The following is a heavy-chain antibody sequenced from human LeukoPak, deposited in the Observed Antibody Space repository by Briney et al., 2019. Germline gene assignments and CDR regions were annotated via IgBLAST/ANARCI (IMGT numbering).Heavy chain of an antibody. J-gene: IGHJ4*02. CDR1: GGSFSGYY. D-gene: IGHD1-26*01. CDR2: INHSGST. Sequence: SEILSLTCAVYGGSFSGYYWSWIRQPPGKGLEWIGEINHSGSTNYNPSLKSRVTISVDTSKNQFSLKLSSVTAADTAVYYCARGRSYRTEYTYWGQGTLVTVSS. V-gene: IGHV4-34*01. CDR3: ARGRSYRTEYTY.